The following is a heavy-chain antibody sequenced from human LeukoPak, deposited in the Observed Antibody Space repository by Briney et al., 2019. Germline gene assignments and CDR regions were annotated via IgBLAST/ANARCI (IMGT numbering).Heavy chain of an antibody. CDR3: AREDPQTTVPEGMDV. CDR2: IYYSGTT. Sequence: SETLSLTCTVSGGSISYYYWSWIRQTPGKGLEWIGYIYYSGTTNYNPSLKSRVTISVDTSKNQFSLQLRSVTAADTAVYYCAREDPQTTVPEGMDVWGQGTTVTVSS. D-gene: IGHD4-17*01. CDR1: GGSISYYY. J-gene: IGHJ6*02. V-gene: IGHV4-59*01.